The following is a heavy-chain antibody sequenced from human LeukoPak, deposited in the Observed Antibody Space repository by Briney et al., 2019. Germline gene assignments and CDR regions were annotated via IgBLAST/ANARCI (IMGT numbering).Heavy chain of an antibody. CDR1: GFALTNYW. J-gene: IGHJ6*02. CDR2: INGDGSST. CDR3: ARDTRYNMDV. Sequence: GGSLRLSCAASGFALTNYWMHWVRQVPGKGLVWVSRINGDGSSTSYADSVKGRFTISRDNAKNTLYLQMNSLGAEDTAVYYCARDTRYNMDVWGQGTTVSVSS. D-gene: IGHD5-24*01. V-gene: IGHV3-74*01.